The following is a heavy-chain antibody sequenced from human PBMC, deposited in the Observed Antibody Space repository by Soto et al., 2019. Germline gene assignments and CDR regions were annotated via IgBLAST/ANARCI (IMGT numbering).Heavy chain of an antibody. D-gene: IGHD2-2*01. J-gene: IGHJ6*02. Sequence: RESLKISCKGSGYSFTSYWIGWVRQMPGKGLEWMGIIYPGDSDTRYSPSFQGQVTISADKSISTAYLQWSSLKASDTAMYYCARRSTRTYYYYGMDVWGQGTTVTVSS. CDR1: GYSFTSYW. V-gene: IGHV5-51*01. CDR2: IYPGDSDT. CDR3: ARRSTRTYYYYGMDV.